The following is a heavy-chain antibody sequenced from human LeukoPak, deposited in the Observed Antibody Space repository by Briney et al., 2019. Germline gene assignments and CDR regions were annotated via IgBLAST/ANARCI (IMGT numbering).Heavy chain of an antibody. V-gene: IGHV1-2*06. CDR1: GYTFTGYY. Sequence: ASVKVSCKASGYTFTGYYVHWVRQAPGQGLEWMGRINPNSGDTNYAQKFQGRVTMTRDTSISTAYMELSRLRSDDTAVYYCVYKYCDGGRCYFDSWGQGTLVTVSS. CDR3: VYKYCDGGRCYFDS. CDR2: INPNSGDT. D-gene: IGHD2-21*01. J-gene: IGHJ4*02.